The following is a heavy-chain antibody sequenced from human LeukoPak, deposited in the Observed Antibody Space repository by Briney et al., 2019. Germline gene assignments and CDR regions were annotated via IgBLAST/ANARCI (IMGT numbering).Heavy chain of an antibody. CDR1: GFAFSDFS. V-gene: IGHV3-21*01. CDR3: AREGSSNGFYYFDF. Sequence: GSLRLSCAASGFAFSDFSMVWVRQAPGKGLEWVSSISTTDTEKYIYYVDSVKGRFTISRDDAKSSLFLHMNSLRAEDTAVYYCAREGSSNGFYYFDFWGQGTLVTVSS. D-gene: IGHD5-18*01. CDR2: ISTTDTEKYI. J-gene: IGHJ4*02.